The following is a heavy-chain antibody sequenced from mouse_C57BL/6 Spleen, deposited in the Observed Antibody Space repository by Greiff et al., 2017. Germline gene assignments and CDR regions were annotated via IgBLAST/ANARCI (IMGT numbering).Heavy chain of an antibody. CDR2: IHPNSGST. Sequence: QVQLQQPGAELVKPGASVKLSCKASGYTFTSYWMHWVKQRPGQGLEWIGMIHPNSGSTNYNEKFKSKATLTVDKSSSTAYMQLSSLTSEDSAVYYCARSGGYPLRYFDGWGTGTTVTVSS. D-gene: IGHD2-2*01. CDR1: GYTFTSYW. J-gene: IGHJ1*03. CDR3: ARSGGYPLRYFDG. V-gene: IGHV1-64*01.